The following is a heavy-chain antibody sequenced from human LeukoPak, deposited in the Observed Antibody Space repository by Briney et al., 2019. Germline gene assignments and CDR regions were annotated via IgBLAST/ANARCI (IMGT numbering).Heavy chain of an antibody. CDR1: GGSFSGHY. CDR3: ARLGIAVDRRRFDP. CDR2: INHSGST. Sequence: SETLSLTCAVYGGSFSGHYWSWIRQPPGKGLEWIGEINHSGSTNYNPSLKSRVTISIDTSKNQFSLKLSAVTAADTAVYYCARLGIAVDRRRFDPWGQGTLVTVSS. V-gene: IGHV4-34*01. D-gene: IGHD6-19*01. J-gene: IGHJ5*02.